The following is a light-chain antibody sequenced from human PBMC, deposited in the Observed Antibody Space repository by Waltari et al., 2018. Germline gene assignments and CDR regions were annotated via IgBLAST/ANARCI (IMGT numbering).Light chain of an antibody. V-gene: IGKV3D-7*01. CDR3: QQDYNLPPSVT. J-gene: IGKJ3*01. Sequence: EIVMTQSPATLSLSPGERATLSCRASQSVSSSYLSWYQQKPGQAPRLLIYGASTRATGIPARFSGSWSGTDFTLTISSLQPEDFAVYYCQQDYNLPPSVTFGPGTKVDIK. CDR1: QSVSSSY. CDR2: GAS.